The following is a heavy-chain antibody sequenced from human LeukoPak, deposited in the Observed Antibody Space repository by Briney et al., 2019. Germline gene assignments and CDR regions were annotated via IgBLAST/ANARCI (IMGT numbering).Heavy chain of an antibody. CDR1: GSTFSNNG. CDR2: ITSDGSNK. Sequence: GGSLRLSCAASGSTFSNNGMQWVRQAPGKGLEWVAFITSDGSNKDYANSVKGRFFIFRDNSKNTLYLQMNSLRTEDTAVYYCAKEPQGDWGQGTLVTVSS. CDR3: AKEPQGD. V-gene: IGHV3-30*02. J-gene: IGHJ4*02.